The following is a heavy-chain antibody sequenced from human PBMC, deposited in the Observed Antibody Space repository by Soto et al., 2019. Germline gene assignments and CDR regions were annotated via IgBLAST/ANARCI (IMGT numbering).Heavy chain of an antibody. D-gene: IGHD2-21*01. CDR2: IQHGGST. CDR1: GGSITSSSYC. CDR3: ATTLYFEDATEDSVHS. Sequence: SETLSLTCTVSGGSITSSSYCWGWIRQPPGKGLEWIGEIQHGGSTNYNPSLESRVSISVDRSNNQFSLNLTSVTAADTAVYYCATTLYFEDATEDSVHSWGPGLLVTVSS. V-gene: IGHV4-39*07. J-gene: IGHJ4*02.